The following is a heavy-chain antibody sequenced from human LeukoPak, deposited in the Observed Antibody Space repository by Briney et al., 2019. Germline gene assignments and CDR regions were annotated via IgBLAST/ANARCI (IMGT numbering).Heavy chain of an antibody. J-gene: IGHJ6*03. CDR2: ISSSGSTI. CDR1: GFIFSTYD. CDR3: ARVELAPYYYYMDV. Sequence: GGSLRLSCAASGFIFSTYDMHWVRQAPGKGLEWVSHISSSGSTIWYADSVKGRFTISRDNAKNSLYLQMNSLRAEDTAVYYCARVELAPYYYYMDVWGKGTTVTVSS. D-gene: IGHD1-7*01. V-gene: IGHV3-48*03.